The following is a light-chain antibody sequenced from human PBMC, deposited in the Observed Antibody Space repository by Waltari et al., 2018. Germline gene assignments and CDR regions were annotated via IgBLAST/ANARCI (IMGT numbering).Light chain of an antibody. J-gene: IGKJ1*01. V-gene: IGKV2-29*02. CDR1: QSLLHSNVNTS. Sequence: DVVRDQTQLSLPVTPGERASISCRSSQSLLHSNVNTSFYWYIQKPGQPPRMLIYRISHRFSGVPDRFSGSGSGTDFTLKISRVEAEDVGIYYCMQALQSPWTFGQGTKVEIK. CDR2: RIS. CDR3: MQALQSPWT.